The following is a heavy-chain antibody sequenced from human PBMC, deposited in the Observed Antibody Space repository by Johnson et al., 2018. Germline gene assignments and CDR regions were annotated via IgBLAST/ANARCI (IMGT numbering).Heavy chain of an antibody. V-gene: IGHV3-11*01. CDR2: IDRSGRTN. CDR3: ARGHYGLAV. J-gene: IGHJ6*02. Sequence: QVQLVESGGGLVKPGESLRLSCAVSGFTFSDHYMAWIRQAPGKGLEWVSWIDRSGRTNYYGYSVGGRFTISRENAKNSVYLHRNSLRAEDTAIYYCARGHYGLAVWGQGTTVTVSS. CDR1: GFTFSDHY.